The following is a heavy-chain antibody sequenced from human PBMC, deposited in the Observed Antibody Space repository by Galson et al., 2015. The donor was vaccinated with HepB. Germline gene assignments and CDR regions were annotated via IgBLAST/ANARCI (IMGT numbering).Heavy chain of an antibody. CDR3: AKGIAAAGSNAIDY. V-gene: IGHV3-23*01. Sequence: SLRLSCAASGFTFSSYAMSWVRQAPGKGLEWVSAVSGSGGSTDYADSVKGRITISRDNSKNTLYLQMNSLRVEDTAVYYCAKGIAAAGSNAIDYWGKGTLVTAYS. CDR2: VSGSGGST. CDR1: GFTFSSYA. D-gene: IGHD6-13*01. J-gene: IGHJ4*02.